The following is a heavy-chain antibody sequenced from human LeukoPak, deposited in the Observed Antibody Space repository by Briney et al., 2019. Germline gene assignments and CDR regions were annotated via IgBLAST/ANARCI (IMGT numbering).Heavy chain of an antibody. D-gene: IGHD4-23*01. Sequence: GGSLRLSCAASGFSFRNYAISWVRQAPGKGLEWVSSISGSGGSTYSADSVKGRFTISSENSNNTLYLQMNSLRADDTAMYYCAKDSEATITPLSAFDIWGQGTMVTVSS. J-gene: IGHJ3*02. CDR1: GFSFRNYA. CDR2: ISGSGGST. CDR3: AKDSEATITPLSAFDI. V-gene: IGHV3-23*01.